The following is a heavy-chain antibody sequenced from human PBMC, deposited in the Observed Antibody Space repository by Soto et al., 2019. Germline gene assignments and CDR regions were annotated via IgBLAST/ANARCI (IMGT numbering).Heavy chain of an antibody. CDR1: GYTFTSYG. CDR2: ISAYNGNT. CDR3: ARGIVVVPAAIYYMDV. J-gene: IGHJ6*03. V-gene: IGHV1-18*01. Sequence: GASVKVSCKASGYTFTSYGISWVRQAPGQGLEWMGWISAYNGNTNYAQKLQGRVTMTTDTSTSTAYMELRSLRSDDTAVYYCARGIVVVPAAIYYMDVWGKGTTVTVSS. D-gene: IGHD2-2*01.